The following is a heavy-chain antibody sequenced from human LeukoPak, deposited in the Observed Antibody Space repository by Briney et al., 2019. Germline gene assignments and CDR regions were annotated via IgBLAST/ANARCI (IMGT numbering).Heavy chain of an antibody. Sequence: GGSLRLSCAASGFTFSNYAMSWVRQAPGKGLERVAVISYDGSNKYYADSVKGRFTISRDNSKNTLYLQMNSLRAEDTAVYYCARDGGSWQLYDAFDIWGQGTMVTVSS. J-gene: IGHJ3*02. CDR1: GFTFSNYA. V-gene: IGHV3-30-3*01. CDR2: ISYDGSNK. CDR3: ARDGGSWQLYDAFDI. D-gene: IGHD6-13*01.